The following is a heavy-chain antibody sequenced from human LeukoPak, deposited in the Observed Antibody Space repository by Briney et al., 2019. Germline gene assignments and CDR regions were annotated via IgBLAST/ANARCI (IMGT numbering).Heavy chain of an antibody. CDR3: ARWGFGELLYTAPFDY. CDR1: GYSFTSYW. CDR2: IY. J-gene: IGHJ4*02. Sequence: GESLKISCKGSGYSFTSYWIGRVRQMPGKGLEWMGVIYSPSFQGQVTISADKSISTAYLQWSSLKASDTAMYYCARWGFGELLYTAPFDYWGQGTLVTVSS. V-gene: IGHV5-51*01. D-gene: IGHD3-10*01.